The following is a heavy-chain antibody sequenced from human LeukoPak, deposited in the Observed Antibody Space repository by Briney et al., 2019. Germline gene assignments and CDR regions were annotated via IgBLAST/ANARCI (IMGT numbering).Heavy chain of an antibody. CDR3: AKQHGNFDS. J-gene: IGHJ4*02. D-gene: IGHD1-26*01. Sequence: AGSLRLSCAASGFIFSSYAMSWVRQAPGKGLEWVSHISASGGTIYYADSVKGRFTISRDNSKNTLYLQMNSLRAEDTALYYCAKQHGNFDSWGQGTLVTVSS. CDR1: GFIFSSYA. CDR2: ISASGGTI. V-gene: IGHV3-23*01.